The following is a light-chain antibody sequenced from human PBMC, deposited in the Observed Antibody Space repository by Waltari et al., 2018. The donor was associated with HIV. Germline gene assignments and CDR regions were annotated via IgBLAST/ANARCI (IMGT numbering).Light chain of an antibody. Sequence: TQSPATLSVSPEERVTLSCRASQSVYHRLSWYQQKPGQAPRLLIYEASTRATGVPVRFSGSGFGTEFTLTISSLQSEDFAIYFCQEDNDWPIWTFGQGTKVE. V-gene: IGKV3-15*01. CDR3: QEDNDWPIWT. CDR1: QSVYHR. J-gene: IGKJ1*01. CDR2: EAS.